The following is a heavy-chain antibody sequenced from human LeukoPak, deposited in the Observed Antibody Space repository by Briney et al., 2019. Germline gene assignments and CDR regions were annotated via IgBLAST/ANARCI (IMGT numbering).Heavy chain of an antibody. Sequence: PGGSLRLSCVASGFAFSAFAISWVRQAPGKRLEWVSAVSGSGGRTFYADSVRGRFTISRDNSKKTVFLQMDSLRAEDTAVYYCAKGGAAMTDAPHGDGVTTTLDGFDIWVQGTMVTVSS. CDR3: AKGGAAMTDAPHGDGVTTTLDGFDI. V-gene: IGHV3-23*01. CDR2: VSGSGGRT. D-gene: IGHD4-17*01. J-gene: IGHJ3*02. CDR1: GFAFSAFA.